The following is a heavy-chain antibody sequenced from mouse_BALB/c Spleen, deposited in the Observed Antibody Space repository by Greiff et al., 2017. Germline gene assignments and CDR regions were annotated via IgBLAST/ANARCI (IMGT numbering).Heavy chain of an antibody. CDR3: TRTETVYAMDY. CDR2: IYPSDSYT. D-gene: IGHD1-1*01. V-gene: IGHV1-69*02. CDR1: GYTFTSYW. Sequence: QVRLQQPGAELVRPGASVKLSCKASGYTFTSYWINWVKQRPGQGLEWIGNIYPSDSYTNYNQKFKDKATLTVDKSSSTAYMQLSSPTSEDSAVYYCTRTETVYAMDYWGQGTSVTVSS. J-gene: IGHJ4*01.